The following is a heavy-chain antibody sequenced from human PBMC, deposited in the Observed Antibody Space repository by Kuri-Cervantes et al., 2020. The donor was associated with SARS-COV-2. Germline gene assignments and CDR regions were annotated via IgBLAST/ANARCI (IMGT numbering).Heavy chain of an antibody. CDR1: GYSISSGYY. J-gene: IGHJ4*02. Sequence: SQTLSLTCAVSGYSISSGYYWGWIRQPPGKGLEWIGEINHSGSTNYNPSLKSRVTIAVDTSKNQFSLKLSSVTAADTAVYYCARLEFSGFYYFDYWGQGTLVTVSS. D-gene: IGHD1-26*01. CDR2: INHSGST. V-gene: IGHV4-38-2*01. CDR3: ARLEFSGFYYFDY.